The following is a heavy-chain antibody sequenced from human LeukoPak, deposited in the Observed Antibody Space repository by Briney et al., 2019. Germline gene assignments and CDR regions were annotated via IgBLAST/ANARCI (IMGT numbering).Heavy chain of an antibody. CDR2: ISGSGDST. D-gene: IGHD2-21*02. CDR3: AKDRLLNCRGDCYIFDY. J-gene: IGHJ4*02. CDR1: GFTLRSYV. Sequence: GGSLRLSCVASGFTLRSYVMNWVRQTPGKGLEWVSSISGSGDSTFYADSVKGRFSISRDNSKNTLYQQVNGLRTEDTAVYYCAKDRLLNCRGDCYIFDYWGQGTVVTVSS. V-gene: IGHV3-23*01.